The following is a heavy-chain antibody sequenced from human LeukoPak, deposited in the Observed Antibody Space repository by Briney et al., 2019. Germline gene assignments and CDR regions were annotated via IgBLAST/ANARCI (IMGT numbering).Heavy chain of an antibody. Sequence: SETLSLTCTVSGGSISSYYWSWIRQPPGKGLEWVGYIYYSGSTNYNPSLKSRVTISVDTSKNQFSLTLSSVTAADTAVYYCARLSKQLTTGNPFDIWGQGTMVTFSS. V-gene: IGHV4-59*08. CDR2: IYYSGST. D-gene: IGHD6-13*01. CDR1: GGSISSYY. J-gene: IGHJ3*02. CDR3: ARLSKQLTTGNPFDI.